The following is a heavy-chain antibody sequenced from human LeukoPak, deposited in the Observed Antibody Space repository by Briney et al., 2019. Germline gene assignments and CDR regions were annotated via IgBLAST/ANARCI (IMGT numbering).Heavy chain of an antibody. Sequence: PSETLSLTCAVYGGSFSGYYWSWIRQPPGKGLEWIGEINHSGSTNYNPSLKSQVTISVDTSKNQFSLKLSSVTAADTAVYYCARGRGYSRPSAFDYWGQGTLVTVSS. CDR1: GGSFSGYY. J-gene: IGHJ4*02. V-gene: IGHV4-34*01. D-gene: IGHD6-13*01. CDR2: INHSGST. CDR3: ARGRGYSRPSAFDY.